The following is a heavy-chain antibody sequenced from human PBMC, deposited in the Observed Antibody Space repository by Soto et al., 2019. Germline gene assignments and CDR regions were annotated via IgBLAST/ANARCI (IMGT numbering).Heavy chain of an antibody. J-gene: IGHJ6*02. CDR1: GYTFTSYQ. CDR3: ARPYYYGMDV. V-gene: IGHV1-46*01. CDR2: INPSGGFT. Sequence: QVQLVQSGAEVKKPGASVKVSCKASGYTFTSYQMHWVRQAPRQGLEWMGIINPSGGFTSYPQKFQGRGTMTRDTSTSTVYMELSSLRSEDTAVYYCARPYYYGMDVWGQGTTVTVS.